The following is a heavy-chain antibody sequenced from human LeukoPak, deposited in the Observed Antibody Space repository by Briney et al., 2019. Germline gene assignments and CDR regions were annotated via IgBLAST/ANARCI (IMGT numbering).Heavy chain of an antibody. CDR3: ARSLSAAGTWDYFDY. Sequence: SETLSLTGTVSGGSISGYYWSWIRQPAGKGLEWIGRIYTSGTTNYNPSLKSRVTMSLDTSKNQFSLELTSVTAADTAVYYCARSLSAAGTWDYFDYWGQGTPVTVST. CDR1: GGSISGYY. D-gene: IGHD1-7*01. CDR2: IYTSGTT. V-gene: IGHV4-4*07. J-gene: IGHJ4*02.